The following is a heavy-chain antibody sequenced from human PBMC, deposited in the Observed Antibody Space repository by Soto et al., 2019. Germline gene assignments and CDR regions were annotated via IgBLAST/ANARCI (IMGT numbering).Heavy chain of an antibody. CDR3: ARASKLTAAGTYGMDV. CDR1: GFSLSTSGMR. J-gene: IGHJ6*02. V-gene: IGHV2-70*04. D-gene: IGHD6-13*01. Sequence: SGPTLVNPTQTLTLTCTFSGFSLSTSGMRVSWIGQPPGKALEWLARIDWDDDKFYSTSLKTRLTISKDTSKNQVVLTMTNMDPVDTATYYCARASKLTAAGTYGMDVWGQGTTVTVSS. CDR2: IDWDDDK.